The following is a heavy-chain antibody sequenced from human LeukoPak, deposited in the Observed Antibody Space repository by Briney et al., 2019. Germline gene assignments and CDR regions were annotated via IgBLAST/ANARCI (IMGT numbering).Heavy chain of an antibody. V-gene: IGHV3-21*01. D-gene: IGHD2-2*01. CDR2: ISSSSSYI. CDR3: ARDRRFLAGAAAIGTDYGMDV. J-gene: IGHJ6*02. CDR1: GFTFSSYS. Sequence: GGSLRLSCAASGFTFSSYSMNWVRQAPGKGLEWVSFISSSSSYIYYADSVKGRFTISRDNAKNSLYLQMNSLRAEDTAVYYCARDRRFLAGAAAIGTDYGMDVWGQGTTVTVSS.